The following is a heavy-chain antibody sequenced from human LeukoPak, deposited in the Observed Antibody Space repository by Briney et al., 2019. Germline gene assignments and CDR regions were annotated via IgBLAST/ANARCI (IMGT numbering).Heavy chain of an antibody. J-gene: IGHJ5*01. CDR2: INPNSGGT. V-gene: IGHV1-2*02. Sequence: ASVKVSCKASGYTFTGYYMHWVGQAPGQGLEWMGWINPNSGGTNYAQKFQGRVTMTRDTSISTAYMELSRLRSDDTAVYYCARGGYCSSTSCPGLFDSWGQGTLVTVSS. CDR3: ARGGYCSSTSCPGLFDS. CDR1: GYTFTGYY. D-gene: IGHD2-2*01.